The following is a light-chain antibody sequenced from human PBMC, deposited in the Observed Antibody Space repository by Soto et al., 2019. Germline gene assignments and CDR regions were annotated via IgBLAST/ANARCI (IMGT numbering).Light chain of an antibody. CDR3: QQYNKWPPYT. CDR2: GAS. CDR1: QSVTSN. V-gene: IGKV3-15*01. Sequence: EIVMTQSPANLSVSPGERATLSCRASQSVTSNLAWYQQKPGQGPRLLLYGASTRATSIPARFSGSGSGTECTLTINSLQSEDFAVYYCQQYNKWPPYTFGQGTKLEIK. J-gene: IGKJ2*01.